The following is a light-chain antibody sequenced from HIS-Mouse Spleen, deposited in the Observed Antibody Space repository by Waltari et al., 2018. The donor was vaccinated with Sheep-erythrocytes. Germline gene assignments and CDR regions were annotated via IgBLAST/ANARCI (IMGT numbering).Light chain of an antibody. V-gene: IGLV1-47*01. Sequence: QSVLTQPPSASGTPGQRVTISCSGSSSNIGSNYVYWYQQLPGTAPKLPIYRNNQRPSGIPERFSGSNSGNTATLTISGTQAMDEADYYCQAWDSSTWVFGGGTKLTVL. CDR2: RNN. J-gene: IGLJ3*02. CDR1: SSNIGSNY. CDR3: QAWDSSTWV.